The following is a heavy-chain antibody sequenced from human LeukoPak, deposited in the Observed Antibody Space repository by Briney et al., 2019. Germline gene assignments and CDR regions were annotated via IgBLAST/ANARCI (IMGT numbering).Heavy chain of an antibody. V-gene: IGHV3-21*01. CDR1: GFXFSSYS. J-gene: IGHJ4*02. CDR2: ISSSSSYI. CDR3: ARGTLGYCSGGSCYY. Sequence: GGSLRLSCEASGFXFSSYSINWVRQAPGKGLEWLSSISSSSSYIYYADSVKGRFTISRDNAKNSLYLQMNSLRAEDTAVYYCARGTLGYCSGGSCYYWGQGTLVTVSS. D-gene: IGHD2-15*01.